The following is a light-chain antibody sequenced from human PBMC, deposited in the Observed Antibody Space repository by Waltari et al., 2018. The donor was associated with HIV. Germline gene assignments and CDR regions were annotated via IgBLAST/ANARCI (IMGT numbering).Light chain of an antibody. Sequence: QSVLTQPPSVSGTPGQNVTIPCSGSSTNIGSNIVNWYQQVPEAAPKLLIYSNDQRPSGVPDRFSGSKSGTSASLAISGLQSADEADYYCAAWDDSLNGMFGGGTKLTV. V-gene: IGLV1-44*01. J-gene: IGLJ3*02. CDR1: STNIGSNI. CDR2: SND. CDR3: AAWDDSLNGM.